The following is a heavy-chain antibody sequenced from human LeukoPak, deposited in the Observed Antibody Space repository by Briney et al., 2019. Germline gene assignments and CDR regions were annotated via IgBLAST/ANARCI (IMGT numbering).Heavy chain of an antibody. D-gene: IGHD1-26*01. J-gene: IGHJ3*01. V-gene: IGHV1-2*02. CDR1: GYTFTGYH. CDR2: INPKSGGT. CDR3: ARDSGDDAFDF. Sequence: GASVKVSCKASGYTFTGYHMHWVRQAPGQGLEWMGWINPKSGGTNSAQKFQGRVTMTRDTSINTGYMELSGVTSDDTAVYFCARDSGDDAFDFWGQGTMVTVSS.